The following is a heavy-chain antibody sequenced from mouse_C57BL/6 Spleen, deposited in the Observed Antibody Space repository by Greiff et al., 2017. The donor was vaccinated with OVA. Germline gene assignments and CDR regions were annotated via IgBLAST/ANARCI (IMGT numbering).Heavy chain of an antibody. J-gene: IGHJ4*01. CDR1: GFSLTSYG. CDR3: ATYSNYGDYYAMDY. D-gene: IGHD2-5*01. V-gene: IGHV2-5*01. Sequence: VQLQQSGPGLVQPSQSLSITCTVSGFSLTSYGVHWVRQSPGKGLEWLGVIWRGGSTDYNAAFMSRLSITKDNSKSQVFFKMNSLQADDTAIYYCATYSNYGDYYAMDYWGQGTSVTVSS. CDR2: IWRGGST.